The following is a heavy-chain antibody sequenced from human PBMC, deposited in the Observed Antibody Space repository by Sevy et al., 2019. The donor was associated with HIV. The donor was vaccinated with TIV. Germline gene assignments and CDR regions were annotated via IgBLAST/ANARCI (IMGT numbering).Heavy chain of an antibody. CDR3: ARAYSGGXPQGAWXXX. Sequence: GGSLRLSXAASXXXFSTYSMNWIRXAPGKGLEWLSYISKTSRTIYYADSVEGRFTISRDNAKNSLYLQLNSLRAADTAVYYCARAYSGGXPQGAWXXXXXXGTLVTXSS. V-gene: IGHV3-48*01. D-gene: IGHD6-19*01. J-gene: IGHJ4*02. CDR2: ISKTSRTI. CDR1: XXXFSTYS.